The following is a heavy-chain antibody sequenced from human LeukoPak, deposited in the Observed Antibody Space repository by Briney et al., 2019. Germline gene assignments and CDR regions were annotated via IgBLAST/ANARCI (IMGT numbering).Heavy chain of an antibody. V-gene: IGHV1-8*01. J-gene: IGHJ6*03. Sequence: GASVKVSCKASGYTFTSYDINWGRQATGQGLEWLGRMNPNSGNTGSAQKFQGRVTMTRNTSISTAYMELSSLRSEDTAVYYCARGRAVLRYFDWLLLEPEEGDYYYYYMDVWGKGTTVTISS. CDR1: GYTFTSYD. CDR2: MNPNSGNT. CDR3: ARGRAVLRYFDWLLLEPEEGDYYYYYMDV. D-gene: IGHD3-9*01.